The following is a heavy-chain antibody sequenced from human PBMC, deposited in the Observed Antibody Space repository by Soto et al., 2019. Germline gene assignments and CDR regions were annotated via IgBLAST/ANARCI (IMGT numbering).Heavy chain of an antibody. Sequence: QVHLQESGPGLVKPSETLSLTCSVSGGTISGYYWTWIRQPAGKGLEWIGRIYSSGHTKYNPSLQSRVTMSLDTSNNQFSLRLTSVTAADTAVYYCARGQRFSAWFDPWGQGTLVTVSS. D-gene: IGHD3-3*01. CDR2: IYSSGHT. V-gene: IGHV4-4*07. CDR3: ARGQRFSAWFDP. J-gene: IGHJ5*02. CDR1: GGTISGYY.